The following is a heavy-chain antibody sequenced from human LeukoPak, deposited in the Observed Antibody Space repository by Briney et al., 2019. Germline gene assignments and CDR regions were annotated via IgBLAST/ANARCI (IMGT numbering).Heavy chain of an antibody. D-gene: IGHD3-16*01. CDR2: ITNSGGTA. CDR1: GFTFSSYA. CDR3: AKEFAPDFYVLGWFDP. Sequence: GGSLRLSCAASGFTFSSYAMTWVRQAPGKGLEWVSSITNSGGTAHYAGSVKGRFTISRDNVKNTLYLQMSSLRVDDTAIYYCAKEFAPDFYVLGWFDPWGQGTLVTVSS. V-gene: IGHV3-23*01. J-gene: IGHJ5*02.